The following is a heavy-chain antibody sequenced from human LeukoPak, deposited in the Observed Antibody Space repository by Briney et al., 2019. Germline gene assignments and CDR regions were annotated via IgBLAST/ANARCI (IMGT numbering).Heavy chain of an antibody. CDR1: GGSISSYY. CDR2: IYTSGST. CDR3: ARVGGMTTINNAAFDI. Sequence: PSETLSPTCTVSGGSISSYYWSWIRQPAGKGLEWIGRIYTSGSTNYNPSLKSRVTISLDTSKNQFSLKLTSVTAADTAIYYCARVGGMTTINNAAFDIWGQGTMVTVSS. J-gene: IGHJ3*02. D-gene: IGHD5-24*01. V-gene: IGHV4-4*07.